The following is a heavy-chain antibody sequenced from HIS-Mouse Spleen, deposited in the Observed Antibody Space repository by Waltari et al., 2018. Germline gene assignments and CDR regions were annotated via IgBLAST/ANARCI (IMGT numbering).Heavy chain of an antibody. D-gene: IGHD3-16*01. Sequence: HLVESGGCVVQPGRSLRLSCAASLFTFSSYAMHWVRQAPGKGLEWLACISYDGSNKDYAHSVKGMWSISRDNSKNTLYLKRNSRRAEDKAGDYWGRDRGGFRDAVERGGKGTMVTVS. J-gene: IGHJ3*01. CDR1: LFTFSSYA. CDR2: ISYDGSNK. V-gene: IGHV3-30*04. CDR3: GRDRGGFRDAVER.